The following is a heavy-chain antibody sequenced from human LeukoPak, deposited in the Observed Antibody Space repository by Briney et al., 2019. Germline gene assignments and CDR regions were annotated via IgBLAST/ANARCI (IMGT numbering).Heavy chain of an antibody. J-gene: IGHJ4*02. CDR3: ARLLWFGELGYFDY. D-gene: IGHD3-10*01. V-gene: IGHV4-59*08. CDR2: IYYSGST. Sequence: SETLSLTCTVSGGSISSYYWSWIRQPPGKGLEWIGYIYYSGSTNYNPSIKTRVTISVDTSKNQFSLKLSSVTAADTAVYYCARLLWFGELGYFDYWGQGTLVTVSS. CDR1: GGSISSYY.